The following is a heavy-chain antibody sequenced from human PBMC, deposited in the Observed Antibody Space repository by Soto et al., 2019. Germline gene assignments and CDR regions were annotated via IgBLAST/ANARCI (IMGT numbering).Heavy chain of an antibody. V-gene: IGHV1-18*01. CDR1: GYTFTSYG. CDR3: AREGYCISTSCYAGNIPYYYGMDV. Sequence: ASVKVSCKASGYTFTSYGISWVRQAPGQGLEWMGWISAYNGNTNYAQKLQGRVTMTTDTSTSTAYMELRSLRSDDTAVYYCAREGYCISTSCYAGNIPYYYGMDVWG. D-gene: IGHD2-2*01. J-gene: IGHJ6*02. CDR2: ISAYNGNT.